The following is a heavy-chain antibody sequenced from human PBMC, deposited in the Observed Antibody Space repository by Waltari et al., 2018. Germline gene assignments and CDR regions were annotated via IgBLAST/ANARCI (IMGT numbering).Heavy chain of an antibody. CDR2: INHSGST. CDR3: ARGPRGYMDV. J-gene: IGHJ6*03. Sequence: QVQLQQWGAGLLKPSETLSLTCAVYGGSFSGYYWSWIRQPPGKGLEWIGEINHSGSTNYNPSLKSRVTISVDTSKNQFSLKLSSVTAADTAGYYCARGPRGYMDVWGKGTTVTISS. D-gene: IGHD3-10*01. V-gene: IGHV4-34*01. CDR1: GGSFSGYY.